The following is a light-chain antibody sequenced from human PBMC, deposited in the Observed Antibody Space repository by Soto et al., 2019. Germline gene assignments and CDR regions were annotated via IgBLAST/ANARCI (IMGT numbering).Light chain of an antibody. Sequence: EIVLTQSPCTLSLSPGETATLSCGASQSVPSSHLAWYQQRPGQAPRLLIFGASTRATGIPDRFSGSGSVTDFTLTISRLQPEDFAVYYCQQYGTSRQTFGLGTKVDIK. J-gene: IGKJ1*01. CDR3: QQYGTSRQT. CDR2: GAS. CDR1: QSVPSSH. V-gene: IGKV3-20*01.